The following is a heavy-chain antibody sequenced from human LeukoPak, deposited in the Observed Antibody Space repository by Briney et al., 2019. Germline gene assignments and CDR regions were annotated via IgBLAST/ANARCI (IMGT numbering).Heavy chain of an antibody. CDR2: INPNSGGT. CDR3: ARDWVPAAIPGYYYYYGMDV. J-gene: IGHJ6*02. Sequence: ASVKVSCKASGYTFTGYYMHWVRQAPGQGREWMGWINPNSGGTNYAQKFQGRVTMTRDTSISTAYMELSRLRSDDTAVYYCARDWVPAAIPGYYYYYGMDVWGQGTTVTVSS. V-gene: IGHV1-2*02. CDR1: GYTFTGYY. D-gene: IGHD2-2*02.